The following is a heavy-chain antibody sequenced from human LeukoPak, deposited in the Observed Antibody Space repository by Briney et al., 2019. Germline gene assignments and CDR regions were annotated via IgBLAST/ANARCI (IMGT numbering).Heavy chain of an antibody. V-gene: IGHV4-61*02. Sequence: SQTLSLTCTVSGGSISSGSYYWSWIRQPAGKGLEWIVRIYTSGSTNYNPSLKSRVTISVDTSKNQFSLKLSSVTAADTAVYYCARVGRLHRYNYYYYMDVWGKGTTVTVSS. CDR1: GGSISSGSYY. CDR3: ARVGRLHRYNYYYYMDV. CDR2: IYTSGST. D-gene: IGHD4-11*01. J-gene: IGHJ6*03.